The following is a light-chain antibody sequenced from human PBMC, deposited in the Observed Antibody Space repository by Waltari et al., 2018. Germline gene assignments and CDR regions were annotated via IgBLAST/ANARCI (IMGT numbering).Light chain of an antibody. CDR2: SNE. CDR3: AVWDDSLNGQV. V-gene: IGLV1-44*01. Sequence: QSVLTQPPSASGTPGQRVTMSCSGSTSNIGRNPVNWYQQLPGTAPKPLIYSNEQRPSGVPERLSGSKSGTSASLAISGLQSEDEADYYCAVWDDSLNGQVFGGGTKLTVL. J-gene: IGLJ3*02. CDR1: TSNIGRNP.